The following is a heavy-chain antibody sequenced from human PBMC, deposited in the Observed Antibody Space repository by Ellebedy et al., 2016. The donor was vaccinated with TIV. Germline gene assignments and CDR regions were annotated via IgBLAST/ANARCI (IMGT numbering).Heavy chain of an antibody. V-gene: IGHV3-7*01. CDR2: IKQDGSEK. CDR3: ASMGSSLFDY. J-gene: IGHJ4*02. Sequence: GESLKISCAASGFTFSSYWMSWVRQAPGKGPEWVANIKQDGSEKYYVDSVKGRFTISRDNAKNSLYLQMNSLRAEDTAVYYCASMGSSLFDYWGQGTLVTVSS. CDR1: GFTFSSYW. D-gene: IGHD1-26*01.